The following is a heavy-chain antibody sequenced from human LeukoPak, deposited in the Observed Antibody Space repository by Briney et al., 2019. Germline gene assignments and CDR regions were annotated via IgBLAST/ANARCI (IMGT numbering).Heavy chain of an antibody. CDR2: MNPNSGNT. D-gene: IGHD6-19*01. J-gene: IGHJ5*02. Sequence: ASVKVSCKASGYTFTTYDINWVRQATGQGLEWMGWMNPNSGNTGYAQKFQGRVTITRNTSISTAYMELSSLRSEDTAVYYCATPGSGWYGRHNWFDPWGQGTLVTVSS. CDR3: ATPGSGWYGRHNWFDP. V-gene: IGHV1-8*03. CDR1: GYTFTTYD.